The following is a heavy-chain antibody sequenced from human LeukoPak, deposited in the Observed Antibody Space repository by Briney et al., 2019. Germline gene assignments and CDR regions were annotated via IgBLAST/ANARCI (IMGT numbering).Heavy chain of an antibody. D-gene: IGHD1-26*01. CDR1: GYIFTAYA. Sequence: ASVKVSCKASGYIFTAYAMHWVRQAPGQRLEWMGWINVGNGNTKYSQKFQGRVTMTTDASTSTAYMELRSLRSDDTAVYYCARDYRPADTILDYWGQGTLVTVSS. J-gene: IGHJ4*02. V-gene: IGHV1-3*01. CDR3: ARDYRPADTILDY. CDR2: INVGNGNT.